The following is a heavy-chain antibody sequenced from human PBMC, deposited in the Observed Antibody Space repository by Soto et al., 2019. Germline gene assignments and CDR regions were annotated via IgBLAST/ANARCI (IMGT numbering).Heavy chain of an antibody. D-gene: IGHD6-19*01. CDR2: INSDGSST. V-gene: IGHV3-74*01. CDR1: GFTFSSYC. CDR3: ARDGSSGWYGDYYYGMDV. Sequence: GGSLRLSCAASGFTFSSYCMHWVRQAPGKGLVWVSRINSDGSSTSYADSVKGRFTISRDNAKNTLYLQMNSLRAEDTAVYYCARDGSSGWYGDYYYGMDVWGQGTTVTVSS. J-gene: IGHJ6*02.